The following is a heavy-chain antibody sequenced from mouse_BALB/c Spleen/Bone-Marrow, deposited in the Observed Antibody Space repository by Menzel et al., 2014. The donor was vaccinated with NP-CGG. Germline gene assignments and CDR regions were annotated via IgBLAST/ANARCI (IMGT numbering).Heavy chain of an antibody. CDR3: VRGNYGNYVDYFDF. CDR2: INSNGGST. D-gene: IGHD2-1*01. V-gene: IGHV5-6-3*01. Sequence: EVKLMESGGGLVQPGGSLKLSCAASGFTFSSYGMSWVRQTPDKRLELVATINSNGGSTYYPDSVKGRFTISRDTAKNTLYLQMSSLKPEETAMYYCVRGNYGNYVDYFDFWGQGTTLTVSS. CDR1: GFTFSSYG. J-gene: IGHJ2*01.